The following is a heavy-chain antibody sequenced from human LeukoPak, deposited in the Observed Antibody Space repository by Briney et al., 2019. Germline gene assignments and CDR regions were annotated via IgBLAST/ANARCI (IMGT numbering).Heavy chain of an antibody. Sequence: PSETLSLTCAVYGGSFSGYYWSWIRQPPGRGREWIGEINHSGSTDYNPSLKSRVNISVDTSKNQFSLMLSSVTAADTAVYYCARERRDGYNLLDCWGQGTLVTVSS. CDR1: GGSFSGYY. D-gene: IGHD5-24*01. CDR3: ARERRDGYNLLDC. V-gene: IGHV4-34*01. J-gene: IGHJ4*02. CDR2: INHSGST.